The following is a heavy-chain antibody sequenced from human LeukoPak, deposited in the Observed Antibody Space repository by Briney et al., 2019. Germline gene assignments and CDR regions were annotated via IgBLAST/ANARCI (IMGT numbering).Heavy chain of an antibody. CDR1: GYSISSGYY. J-gene: IGHJ3*02. Sequence: SETLSLTCTVSGYSISSGYYWGWIRQPPGKGLEWIGSIYHSGSTYYNPSLKSRVTISVDTSKNQFSLKLSSVTAADTAVYYCARDRVIPREFYDYVWGSPNGDAFDIWGQGTMVTVSS. D-gene: IGHD3-16*01. V-gene: IGHV4-38-2*02. CDR2: IYHSGST. CDR3: ARDRVIPREFYDYVWGSPNGDAFDI.